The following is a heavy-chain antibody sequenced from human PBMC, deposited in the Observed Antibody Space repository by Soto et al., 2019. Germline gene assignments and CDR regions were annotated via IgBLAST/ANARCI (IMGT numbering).Heavy chain of an antibody. J-gene: IGHJ5*02. Sequence: ASVKVSCKTSGYSFTSNAITWVRQAHGQGLEWMRWISTYSGDPNYAQKFQGRVTMTTDTSTNTDYMEERNPRSDDPGWLYYPRVWGSYQAPSGGAGFDPWGKGTLVTVSS. CDR2: ISTYSGDP. CDR3: PRVWGSYQAPSGGAGFDP. V-gene: IGHV1-18*04. D-gene: IGHD3-16*02. CDR1: GYSFTSNA.